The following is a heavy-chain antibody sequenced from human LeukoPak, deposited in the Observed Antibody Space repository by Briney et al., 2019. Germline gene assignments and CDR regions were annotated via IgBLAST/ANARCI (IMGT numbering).Heavy chain of an antibody. V-gene: IGHV4-34*01. D-gene: IGHD6-19*01. CDR1: GFTFSDYY. CDR2: INHSGST. J-gene: IGHJ5*02. CDR3: AREFQGKIRRLVRGNWFDP. Sequence: PGGSLRLSCAASGFTFSDYYMSWIRQPPGKGLEWIGEINHSGSTNYNPSLKSRVTISVDTSKNQFSLKLSSVTAADTAVYYCAREFQGKIRRLVRGNWFDPRGQGTLVTVSS.